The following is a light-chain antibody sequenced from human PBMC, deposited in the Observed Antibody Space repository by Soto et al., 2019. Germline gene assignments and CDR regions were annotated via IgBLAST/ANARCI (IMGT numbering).Light chain of an antibody. Sequence: QSALTQPASVSGSPGQSITISCTGTSSDVGGYNYVSWYQQHPGKAPKLMIYEVSNRPSGVSNRFSGSKSGTTASLTISGLQAEDEADYYCRSYESSRSDEVFGTGTKLTVL. CDR1: SSDVGGYNY. V-gene: IGLV2-14*01. CDR3: RSYESSRSDEV. J-gene: IGLJ1*01. CDR2: EVS.